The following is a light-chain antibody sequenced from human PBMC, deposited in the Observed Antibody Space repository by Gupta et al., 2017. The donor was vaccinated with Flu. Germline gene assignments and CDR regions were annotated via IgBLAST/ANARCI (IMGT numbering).Light chain of an antibody. CDR2: EGT. CDR3: CSDAGYRNYV. V-gene: IGLV2-23*01. Sequence: PTSVSGSPGQSITISCPGTSSDVGSYDLVSWYQRHTGKAPKVMIYEGTKRPSGVSNRFSGSKSGNTASLTISGLQAEDEADYYCCSDAGYRNYVFGTGTKVTVL. CDR1: SSDVGSYDL. J-gene: IGLJ1*01.